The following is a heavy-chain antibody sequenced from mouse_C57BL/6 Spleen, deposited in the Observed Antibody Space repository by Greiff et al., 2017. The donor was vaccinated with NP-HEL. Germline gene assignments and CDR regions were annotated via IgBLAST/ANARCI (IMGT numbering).Heavy chain of an antibody. J-gene: IGHJ4*01. CDR3: ARLYGYAMDY. D-gene: IGHD1-1*01. CDR1: GYAFSSYW. Sequence: QVHVKQSGAELVKPGASVKISCKASGYAFSSYWLNWVKQRPGTGLEWIGQIYPGDGDTNYNGKFKGKATLTADKSSSTAYMQLSSLTSEDSAVYFCARLYGYAMDYWGQGTSVTVSS. V-gene: IGHV1-80*01. CDR2: IYPGDGDT.